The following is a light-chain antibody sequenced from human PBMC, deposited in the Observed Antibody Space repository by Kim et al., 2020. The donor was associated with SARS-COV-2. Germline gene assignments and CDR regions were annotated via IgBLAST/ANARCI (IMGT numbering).Light chain of an antibody. CDR1: QSISSY. V-gene: IGKV1-39*01. CDR2: GAS. CDR3: QQSYSTPQT. Sequence: DIQMTQSPSSLSASVGDRVTITCRASQSISSYLNWYQQKPGKAPKLLIYGASSLQSGVPSRFSGSGSGTDFTLTISSLQPEDFATYYCQQSYSTPQTFGQGTKLEI. J-gene: IGKJ2*01.